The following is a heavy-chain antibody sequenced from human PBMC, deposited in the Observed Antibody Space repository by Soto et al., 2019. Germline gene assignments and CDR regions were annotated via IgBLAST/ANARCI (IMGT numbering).Heavy chain of an antibody. J-gene: IGHJ6*02. CDR1: GFTFSSYG. Sequence: PGGSLRLSCAASGFTFSSYGMHWVRQAPGKGLEWVAVIWYDGSNKYYADSVKGRFTISRDNSKNTLYLQMNSLRAEDTAVYYCARVHRRRVLRFLEWLLLDYYGMAVWGQGTTVTVSS. D-gene: IGHD3-3*01. CDR2: IWYDGSNK. CDR3: ARVHRRRVLRFLEWLLLDYYGMAV. V-gene: IGHV3-33*01.